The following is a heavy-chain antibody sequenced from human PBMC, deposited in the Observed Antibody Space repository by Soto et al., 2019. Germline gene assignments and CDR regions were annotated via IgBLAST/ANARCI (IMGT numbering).Heavy chain of an antibody. Sequence: QVQLVESGGGVVQPGRSLRLSCAASGFTFSSYAMHWVRQAPGKGLEWVAVISYDGSNKYYADSVKGRFTISRDNSKNTLYLQMNSLRAEDTAVYYCAGPISSGIAARPDYYYGMDVWGQGTTVTVSS. CDR1: GFTFSSYA. J-gene: IGHJ6*02. CDR2: ISYDGSNK. CDR3: AGPISSGIAARPDYYYGMDV. V-gene: IGHV3-30-3*01. D-gene: IGHD6-6*01.